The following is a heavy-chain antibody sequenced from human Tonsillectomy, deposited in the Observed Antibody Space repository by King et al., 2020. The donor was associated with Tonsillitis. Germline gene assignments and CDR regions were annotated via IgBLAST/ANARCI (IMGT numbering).Heavy chain of an antibody. Sequence: VQLQESGPGLVKPSETLSLTCTVSGGSINNYYWSWVRPPPGKGLEWIGFIYYSRNTHYNPSLESRVTMSVDTSKKQFSLKLSSVTTADTAVYYCVRHSYWDTWYGASVFDHWGQGALVTVSS. V-gene: IGHV4-59*08. CDR1: GGSINNYY. CDR3: VRHSYWDTWYGASVFDH. D-gene: IGHD3-10*01. CDR2: IYYSRNT. J-gene: IGHJ5*02.